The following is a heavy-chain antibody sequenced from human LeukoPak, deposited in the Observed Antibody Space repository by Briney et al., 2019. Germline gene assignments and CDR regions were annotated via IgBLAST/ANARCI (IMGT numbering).Heavy chain of an antibody. D-gene: IGHD2-2*01. CDR1: GFTFSSYA. CDR2: ISYDGSNK. J-gene: IGHJ4*02. V-gene: IGHV3-30*01. Sequence: LSGGSLRLSCAASGFTFSSYAMHWVRQAPGKGLEWVAVISYDGSNKYYADSVKGRFTISRDNSKNTLYLQMNSLRAEDTAVYYCARDLHIVVVPAAPRVGYWIQATLVNVYS. CDR3: ARDLHIVVVPAAPRVGY.